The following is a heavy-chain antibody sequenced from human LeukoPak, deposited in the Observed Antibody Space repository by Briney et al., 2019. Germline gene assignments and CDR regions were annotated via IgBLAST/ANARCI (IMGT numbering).Heavy chain of an antibody. Sequence: GGSLRLSCVVSGIIFRDAWMNWVRQTPGKGLEWVGLIKSKVDGGTTDYAAPVKGRFTISRDDSKNTLYLQMSSLKIEDTAIYYCTKDPPLTGGVYCAHWGPGTLVNVSS. V-gene: IGHV3-15*07. CDR3: TKDPPLTGGVYCAH. J-gene: IGHJ4*02. CDR1: GIIFRDAW. D-gene: IGHD7-27*01. CDR2: IKSKVDGGTT.